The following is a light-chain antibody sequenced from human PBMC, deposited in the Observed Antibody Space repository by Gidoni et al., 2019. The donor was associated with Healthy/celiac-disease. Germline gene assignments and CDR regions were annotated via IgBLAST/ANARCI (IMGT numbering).Light chain of an antibody. V-gene: IGKV2-30*01. CDR1: QSLVSSDGNTY. CDR2: KVS. J-gene: IGKJ2*01. Sequence: DVVMTQSPLSLPVTLGQPASISCRSSQSLVSSDGNTYLNWFQQRPGKSPRRLIYKVSNRDSGVPDRFSGSGSGTDFTLKISRVEAEDVGVYYCIQGTHWPRSFGQGTKLEIK. CDR3: IQGTHWPRS.